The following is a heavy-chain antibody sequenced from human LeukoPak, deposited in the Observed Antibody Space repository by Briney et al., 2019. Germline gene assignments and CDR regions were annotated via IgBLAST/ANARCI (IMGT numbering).Heavy chain of an antibody. CDR3: AGGSGSAWISDY. V-gene: IGHV3-7*01. CDR2: IKQDGSER. J-gene: IGHJ4*02. Sequence: GGSLRLSCAASGFTFSTYGMHWVRQDPGKGLEWVANIKQDGSERYYVDSVKGRFTISRDNAKSSDYLQMSSLRAEDTAVYYCAGGSGSAWISDYWGQGTLSPSRQ. D-gene: IGHD6-19*01. CDR1: GFTFSTYG.